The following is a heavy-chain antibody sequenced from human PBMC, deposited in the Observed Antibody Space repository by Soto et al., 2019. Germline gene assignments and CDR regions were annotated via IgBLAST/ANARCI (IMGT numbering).Heavy chain of an antibody. D-gene: IGHD3-3*01. Sequence: QVQLVQSGAEVKKPGASVKVSCKASGYTFTSYYMHWVRQAPGQGLEWMGIINPSGGSTSYAQKFQGRVTMTRDTSTSTVYVELSSLRSEDTAVYYCASSMLRFRLFDYWGQGTLVTVSS. V-gene: IGHV1-46*03. J-gene: IGHJ4*02. CDR3: ASSMLRFRLFDY. CDR2: INPSGGST. CDR1: GYTFTSYY.